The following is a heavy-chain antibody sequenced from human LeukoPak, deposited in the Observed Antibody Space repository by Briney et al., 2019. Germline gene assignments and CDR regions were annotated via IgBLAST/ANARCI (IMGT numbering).Heavy chain of an antibody. V-gene: IGHV1-69*05. CDR3: ARVFRRWFDS. CDR1: GGTFSTYA. CDR2: IIPIFGSA. D-gene: IGHD1-14*01. Sequence: GASVKVSFKASGGTFSTYAIVWVRQAPGQGLERMGGIIPIFGSANYAQKFQGRVTITTDESTSTAYMELSSLRSEDTAVYYCARVFRRWFDSWGQGTLVTVSS. J-gene: IGHJ5*01.